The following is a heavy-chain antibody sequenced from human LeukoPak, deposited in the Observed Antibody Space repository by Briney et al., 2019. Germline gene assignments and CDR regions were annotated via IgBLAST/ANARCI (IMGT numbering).Heavy chain of an antibody. CDR2: IYYTGST. J-gene: IGHJ4*02. V-gene: IGHV4-59*01. D-gene: IGHD6-19*01. Sequence: PSETLSLTYTVSGGSISSYYWSWIRQPPGKGLEWIGYIYYTGSTNYNPSLKSRVTISVDTSKNQFSLKLSSVTAADTALYYCAREMEAGTVDYWGQGTLVTVSS. CDR1: GGSISSYY. CDR3: AREMEAGTVDY.